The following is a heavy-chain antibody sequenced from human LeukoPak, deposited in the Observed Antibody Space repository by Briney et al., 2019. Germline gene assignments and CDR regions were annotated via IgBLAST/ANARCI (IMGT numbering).Heavy chain of an antibody. Sequence: GGSLRLSCAASGFTFSSYSMNWVRQAPGKGLEWVSSISSSSSYIYYADSVKGRFIISRDNSKNTLYLQMNSLRVEDTAVYYCAKVRFGVTARYYFDYWGQGTLVTVSS. CDR2: ISSSSSYI. J-gene: IGHJ4*02. CDR3: AKVRFGVTARYYFDY. V-gene: IGHV3-21*04. D-gene: IGHD3-10*01. CDR1: GFTFSSYS.